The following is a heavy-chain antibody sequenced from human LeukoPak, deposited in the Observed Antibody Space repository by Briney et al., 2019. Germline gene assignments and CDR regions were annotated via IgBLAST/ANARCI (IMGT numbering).Heavy chain of an antibody. J-gene: IGHJ6*01. CDR2: ISGNDAGT. V-gene: IGHV3-23*02. Sequence: GGSLRLSCTPSGFTFSSHAMSWVRQAPGKGLEWVSGISGNDAGTHYRDSVKGRFTISRHNSKHTLYLQMNSLRAEETAVYLCARGAENYYGMDVWGQGTTVSVSS. CDR3: ARGAENYYGMDV. CDR1: GFTFSSHA.